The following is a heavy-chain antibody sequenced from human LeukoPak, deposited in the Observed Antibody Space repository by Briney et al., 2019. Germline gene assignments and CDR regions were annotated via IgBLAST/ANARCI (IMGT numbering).Heavy chain of an antibody. V-gene: IGHV1-2*02. CDR3: ARAGHNSNSGGYDF. J-gene: IGHJ4*02. CDR2: IDPDIGDT. D-gene: IGHD3-22*01. CDR1: GYTFIDHY. Sequence: ASVKVSCKPSGYTFIDHYLHWVRQAPGQGLESLGWIDPDIGDTNYPQKFQGRVTMTRDTSSSTAHMELNRLRSDDTAVYYCARAGHNSNSGGYDFWGLGTLVTVSS.